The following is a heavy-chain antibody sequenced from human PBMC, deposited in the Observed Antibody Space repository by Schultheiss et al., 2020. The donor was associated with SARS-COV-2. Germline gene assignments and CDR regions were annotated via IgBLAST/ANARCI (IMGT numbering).Heavy chain of an antibody. CDR2: ISSSGSTI. J-gene: IGHJ4*02. V-gene: IGHV3-48*04. Sequence: GGSLRLSCAASGFTFSSYAMSWVRQAPGKGLEWVSYISSSGSTIYYADSVKGRFTISRDNAKNSLYLQMNSLRAEDTAVYYCARGGGVVVVADYFDYWGQGTLVTVSS. CDR3: ARGGGVVVVADYFDY. CDR1: GFTFSSYA. D-gene: IGHD2-15*01.